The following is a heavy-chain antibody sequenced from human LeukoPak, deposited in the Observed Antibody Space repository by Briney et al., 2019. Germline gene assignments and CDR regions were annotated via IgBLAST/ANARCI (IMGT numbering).Heavy chain of an antibody. CDR1: GITFTSYG. Sequence: GGSLRLSCEASGITFTSYGMSWVRQAPGKGLEWVSAISSSGRNTHYADSVKGRFTISRDNSRNMLFLQMNSLRGEDTAVYYCASPTDGDYVCWGQGTLVTVSS. J-gene: IGHJ4*02. CDR3: ASPTDGDYVC. D-gene: IGHD4-17*01. V-gene: IGHV3-23*01. CDR2: ISSSGRNT.